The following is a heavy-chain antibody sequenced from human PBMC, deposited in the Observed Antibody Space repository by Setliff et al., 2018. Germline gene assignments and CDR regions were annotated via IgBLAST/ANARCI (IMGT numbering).Heavy chain of an antibody. V-gene: IGHV3-23*01. CDR3: AKYVKKFAHFDY. CDR1: GLFFSDFN. D-gene: IGHD3-16*01. CDR2: ISGSGGST. Sequence: GGSLRLSCASSGLFFSDFNMSWVRQAPGKGLEWVSGISGSGGSTFYADSVKGRFTISRDNAKNSLYLQMSSLRAEDTAVYYCAKYVKKFAHFDYWGQGTLVTVSS. J-gene: IGHJ4*02.